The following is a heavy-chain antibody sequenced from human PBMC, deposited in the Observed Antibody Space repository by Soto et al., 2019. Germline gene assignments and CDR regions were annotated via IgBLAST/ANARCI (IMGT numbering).Heavy chain of an antibody. CDR3: ARDFSYTGYSYGYDYYYGMDV. J-gene: IGHJ6*02. Sequence: ASVKVSCKASGYTFTSYGISWVRQAPGQGLEWMGWISAYNGNTNYAQKLQGRVTMTTDTSTSTAYMELRSLRSDDTAVYYCARDFSYTGYSYGYDYYYGMDVWGQGTTVTVSS. CDR2: ISAYNGNT. V-gene: IGHV1-18*04. CDR1: GYTFTSYG. D-gene: IGHD5-18*01.